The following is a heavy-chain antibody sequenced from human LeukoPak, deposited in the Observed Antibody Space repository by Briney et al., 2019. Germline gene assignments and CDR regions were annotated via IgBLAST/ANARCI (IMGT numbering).Heavy chain of an antibody. D-gene: IGHD4-23*01. CDR3: ARDKATVVTRDYYYGMDV. CDR2: IIPIFGTA. J-gene: IGHJ6*02. V-gene: IGHV1-69*13. CDR1: GGTFSSYA. Sequence: ASVKVSCKASGGTFSSYAISWVRQAPGQGLEWMGGIIPIFGTANYAQKFQGRVTITADESTSTAYMELSSLRSEDTAVYYCARDKATVVTRDYYYGMDVWGQGTTVTVS.